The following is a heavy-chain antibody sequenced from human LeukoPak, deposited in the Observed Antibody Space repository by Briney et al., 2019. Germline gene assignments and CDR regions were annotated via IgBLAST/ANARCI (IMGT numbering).Heavy chain of an antibody. J-gene: IGHJ4*02. V-gene: IGHV4-39*01. CDR1: GGSISSSSYY. D-gene: IGHD3-10*02. CDR2: IYYSGST. Sequence: SETLSLTCTVSGGSISSSSYYWGWIRQPPGKGLEWNGSIYYSGSTYYNPSLKSRVTISVDTSKNQFSLKLSSVTAADTAVYYCARMFGELPYYFDYWGQGTLVTVSS. CDR3: ARMFGELPYYFDY.